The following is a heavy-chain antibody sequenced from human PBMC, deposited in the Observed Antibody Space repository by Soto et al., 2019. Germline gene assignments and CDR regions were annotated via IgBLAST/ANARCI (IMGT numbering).Heavy chain of an antibody. D-gene: IGHD3-10*01. Sequence: ASVKVSCKASGYTFTSYYMHWVRQAPGQGLEWMGIINPSGGSTSYAQKFQGRVTMTRDTSTSTVYMELSSLRSEDTAVDYCARGPRITMVRGPGGYFDYWGQGTLVTVSS. CDR2: INPSGGST. J-gene: IGHJ4*02. CDR3: ARGPRITMVRGPGGYFDY. V-gene: IGHV1-46*01. CDR1: GYTFTSYY.